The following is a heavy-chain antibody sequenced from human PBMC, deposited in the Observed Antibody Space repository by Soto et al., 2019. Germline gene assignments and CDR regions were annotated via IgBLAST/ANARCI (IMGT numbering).Heavy chain of an antibody. D-gene: IGHD3-10*01. CDR2: IYPGDSDT. Sequence: GESLKIFCNGSGYSFTSYCIGCVRQMPGKCLEWMGIIYPGDSDTRYSPSFQGQVTISADKSISTAYLQWSSLKASDTAMYYCARHLELRYYYYMDVWGKGTTVTVSS. V-gene: IGHV5-51*01. J-gene: IGHJ6*03. CDR3: ARHLELRYYYYMDV. CDR1: GYSFTSYC.